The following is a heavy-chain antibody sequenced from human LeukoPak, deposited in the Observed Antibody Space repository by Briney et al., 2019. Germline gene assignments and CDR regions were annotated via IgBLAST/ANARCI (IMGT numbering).Heavy chain of an antibody. V-gene: IGHV4-4*07. Sequence: SQTLSLTCTVSGGSISSYYWSWIRQPAGKGLEWIGRIYGSGGTNYNSSLKSRVTMSADTSKNQFSLKLSSVTAADTAVYYCAREGITIFGVVIPYYMDVWGKGTTVTVSS. CDR1: GGSISSYY. CDR3: AREGITIFGVVIPYYMDV. J-gene: IGHJ6*03. CDR2: IYGSGGT. D-gene: IGHD3-3*01.